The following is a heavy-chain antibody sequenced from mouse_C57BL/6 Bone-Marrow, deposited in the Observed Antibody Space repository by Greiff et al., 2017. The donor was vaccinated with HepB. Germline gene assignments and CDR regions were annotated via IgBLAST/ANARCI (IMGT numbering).Heavy chain of an antibody. V-gene: IGHV1-81*01. D-gene: IGHD1-1*01. CDR3: ARGTTVVAPFAY. CDR1: GYTFTSYG. CDR2: IYPRSGNT. Sequence: QVQLKESGAELARPGASVKLSCKASGYTFTSYGISWVKQSTGQGLEWIGEIYPRSGNTYYNEKFKGKATLTADKSSSTAYMELRSLTSEDSAVYFCARGTTVVAPFAYWGQGTLVTVSA. J-gene: IGHJ3*01.